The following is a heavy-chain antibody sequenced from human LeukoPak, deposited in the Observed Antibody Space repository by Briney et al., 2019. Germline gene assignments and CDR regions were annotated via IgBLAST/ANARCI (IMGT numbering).Heavy chain of an antibody. CDR1: GGSISGYY. V-gene: IGHV4-59*01. Sequence: KPSETLSLTCTVSGGSISGYYWSWIRQPPGKGLEWIGYIYYSGSTNYNPSLKSRVTISVDTSMNQFSLKLSSVTAADTAMYYCARGWFDPWGQGTLVTVSS. J-gene: IGHJ5*02. CDR2: IYYSGST. CDR3: ARGWFDP.